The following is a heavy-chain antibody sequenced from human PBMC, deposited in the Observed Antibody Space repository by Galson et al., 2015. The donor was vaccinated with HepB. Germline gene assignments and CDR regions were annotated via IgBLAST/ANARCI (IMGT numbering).Heavy chain of an antibody. CDR3: ARCTAHYGYMSREIDY. Sequence: SLRLSCAASGFTFSSYSMNWVRQAPGKGLEWVPSISSSSSYIYYADSVKGRFTISRDNAKNSLYLQMNSLRAEDTAVYYCARCTAHYGYMSREIDYWGQGTLVTVSS. CDR1: GFTFSSYS. CDR2: ISSSSSYI. D-gene: IGHD5-18*01. V-gene: IGHV3-21*01. J-gene: IGHJ4*02.